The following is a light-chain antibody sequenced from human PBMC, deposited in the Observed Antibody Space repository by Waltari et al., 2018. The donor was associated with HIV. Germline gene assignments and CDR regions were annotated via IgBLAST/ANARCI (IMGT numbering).Light chain of an antibody. V-gene: IGLV1-36*01. J-gene: IGLJ1*01. CDR2: YDD. CDR3: AAWDDSLNGYV. CDR1: SSNIGNNA. Sequence: QSVLTQPPSVSEAPRQRVTISCSGSSSNIGNNAVSWYQQLPGKAPKLLIFYDDLLPSGVSDRFSGAKSGTSASLAISGLQSEDEADYDCAAWDDSLNGYVFGTGTQVTV.